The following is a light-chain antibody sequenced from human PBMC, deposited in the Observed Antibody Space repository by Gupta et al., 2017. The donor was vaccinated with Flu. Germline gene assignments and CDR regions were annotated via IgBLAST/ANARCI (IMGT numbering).Light chain of an antibody. CDR3: HQYKSYPLT. J-gene: IGKJ1*01. Sequence: DIEMTQSPSTLSASVGDRVTITCRASQSNSSWLAWYQQKPGKAPKLLIYKASSLESGVPSRFSGTGSGTEFTLTISSLQPDDFATYYCHQYKSYPLTFGQGTKVEVK. CDR1: QSNSSW. CDR2: KAS. V-gene: IGKV1-5*03.